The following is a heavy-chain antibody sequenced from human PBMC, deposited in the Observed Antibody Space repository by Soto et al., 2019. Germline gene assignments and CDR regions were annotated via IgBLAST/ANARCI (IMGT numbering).Heavy chain of an antibody. J-gene: IGHJ6*02. V-gene: IGHV1-18*01. CDR1: GFTFSNYG. Sequence: ASVKVSCKASGFTFSNYGLNWVRQAPGQGPEWMGWVSANNGHTNYAQNLQGRVSMTTDTSTSTAYMELRGLTFDDTAVYYCARDIESVTAKHFFYYYAMGVWGQGTTVTVSS. CDR3: ARDIESVTAKHFFYYYAMGV. CDR2: VSANNGHT. D-gene: IGHD2-8*01.